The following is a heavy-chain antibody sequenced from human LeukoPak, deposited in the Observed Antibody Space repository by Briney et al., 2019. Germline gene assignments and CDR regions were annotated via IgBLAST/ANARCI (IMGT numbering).Heavy chain of an antibody. Sequence: GGSLRLSCVASGFTFSDYSMHWVRQAPGKGLEWVSSISNGGSYIYYADSVKGRFTISRDNAKNSLYLQMNSLRAEDTAVYYCALIAAAVYFDYWGQGALVTVSS. D-gene: IGHD6-13*01. CDR1: GFTFSDYS. CDR3: ALIAAAVYFDY. V-gene: IGHV3-21*01. CDR2: ISNGGSYI. J-gene: IGHJ4*02.